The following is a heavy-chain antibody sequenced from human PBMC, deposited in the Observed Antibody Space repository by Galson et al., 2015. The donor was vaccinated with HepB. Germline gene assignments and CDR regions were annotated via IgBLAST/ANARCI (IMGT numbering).Heavy chain of an antibody. CDR1: GGTFSSYA. J-gene: IGHJ6*02. V-gene: IGHV1-69*13. CDR3: AGEGYSGQPQRMDV. Sequence: SVKASCKASGGTFSSYAISWVRQAPGQGLEWMGGIITIFGTPNYAQKFKGRFTITADESTSTAYMQLSSLKSEDTAVYYCAGEGYSGQPQRMDVWGQGTTVTVSS. D-gene: IGHD2-15*01. CDR2: IITIFGTP.